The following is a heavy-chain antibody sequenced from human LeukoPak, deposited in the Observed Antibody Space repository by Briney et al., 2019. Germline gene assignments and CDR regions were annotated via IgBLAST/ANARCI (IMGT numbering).Heavy chain of an antibody. V-gene: IGHV3-74*01. J-gene: IGHJ3*02. CDR1: GFTFSSYW. CDR2: INSDGSST. Sequence: GGSLRLSCAASGFTFSSYWMHWVRQAPGEGLVWVSRINSDGSSTSYADSVKGRFTISRHNAKNTLYLQMNSLRAEDTAVYYCAIDRTGYSSSWHAFDIWGQGTMVTVSS. CDR3: AIDRTGYSSSWHAFDI. D-gene: IGHD6-13*01.